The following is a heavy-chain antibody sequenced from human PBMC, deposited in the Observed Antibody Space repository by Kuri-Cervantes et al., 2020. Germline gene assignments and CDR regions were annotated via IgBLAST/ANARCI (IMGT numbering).Heavy chain of an antibody. D-gene: IGHD4-17*01. Sequence: GSLSLTCTVSGGSISSSSYYWGWIRQPPGKGLEWIGSIYYSGSTYYNPSLKSRVTISVDTSKNQFSLKLSSVTAADTAVYYCARDLFIYGDYFGWGQGTLVTVSS. V-gene: IGHV4-39*07. CDR3: ARDLFIYGDYFG. J-gene: IGHJ4*02. CDR2: IYYSGST. CDR1: GGSISSSSYY.